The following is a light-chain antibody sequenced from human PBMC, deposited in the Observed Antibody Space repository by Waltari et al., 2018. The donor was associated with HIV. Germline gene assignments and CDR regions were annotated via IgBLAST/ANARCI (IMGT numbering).Light chain of an antibody. CDR3: QSADSSGTWV. CDR2: KDT. V-gene: IGLV3-25*03. Sequence: SYELTQPPSVSVSPGQTARITCSGDALPKQYAYWYHQKPGQAPVLVIYKDTERPSGIPERFSGSGSGKTVTLTISGVQAEDEADYYCQSADSSGTWVFGGGTKLTVL. J-gene: IGLJ3*02. CDR1: ALPKQY.